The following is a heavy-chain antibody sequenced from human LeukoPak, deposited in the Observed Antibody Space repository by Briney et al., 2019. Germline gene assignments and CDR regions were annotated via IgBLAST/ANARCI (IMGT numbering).Heavy chain of an antibody. J-gene: IGHJ4*02. V-gene: IGHV3-20*04. CDR3: ARVTGDFWSGSFDY. CDR2: INWNGGST. CDR1: GFTFDDYG. Sequence: GGSLRLSCAASGFTFDDYGMSWVRQAPGKGLEWVSGINWNGGSTGYADSVKGRFTISRDNAKNSLYLQMNSLRAEDTALYYCARVTGDFWSGSFDYWGQGTLVTVSS. D-gene: IGHD3-3*01.